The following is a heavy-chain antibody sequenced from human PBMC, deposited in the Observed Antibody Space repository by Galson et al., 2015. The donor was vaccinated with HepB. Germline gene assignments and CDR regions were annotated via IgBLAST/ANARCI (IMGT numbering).Heavy chain of an antibody. Sequence: SLRLSCAASGFTFSSYGMHWVRQAPGKGLEWVAVISYDGSNKYYADSVKGRFTISRDNSKNTLYLQMNSLRAEDTAVYYCASGFLEWLLWAYMDVWGKGTTVTVSS. CDR1: GFTFSSYG. D-gene: IGHD3-3*01. CDR3: ASGFLEWLLWAYMDV. J-gene: IGHJ6*03. V-gene: IGHV3-30*03. CDR2: ISYDGSNK.